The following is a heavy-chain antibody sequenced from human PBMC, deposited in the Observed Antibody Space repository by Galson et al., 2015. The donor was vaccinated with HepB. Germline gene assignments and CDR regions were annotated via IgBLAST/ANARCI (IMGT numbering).Heavy chain of an antibody. J-gene: IGHJ4*02. D-gene: IGHD1-26*01. CDR3: AKDATCGIVGATGLLDY. Sequence: SLRLSCAASGFTFSSYGMHWVRQAPGKGLEWVAVISYDGSNKYYADSVKGRFTISRDNSKNTLYLQMNSLRAEDTAVYYCAKDATCGIVGATGLLDYWGQGTLVTVSS. CDR2: ISYDGSNK. V-gene: IGHV3-30*18. CDR1: GFTFSSYG.